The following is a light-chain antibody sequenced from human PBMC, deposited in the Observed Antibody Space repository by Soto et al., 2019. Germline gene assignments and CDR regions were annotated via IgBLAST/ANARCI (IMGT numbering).Light chain of an antibody. CDR2: GAS. V-gene: IGKV3-15*01. CDR1: QNINSN. CDR3: RQYNNWPPSWT. Sequence: EIVMTQSPATLSVSPGERATLSCRASQNINSNLAWYQQKPGQPPRLLIYGASTRATGIPARFSGSGSGTEFTLTISSLQSEDFAVYYCRQYNNWPPSWTFGQGTKLEIK. J-gene: IGKJ1*01.